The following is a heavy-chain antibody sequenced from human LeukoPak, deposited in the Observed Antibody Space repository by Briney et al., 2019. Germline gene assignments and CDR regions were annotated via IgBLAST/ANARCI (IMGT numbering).Heavy chain of an antibody. CDR1: GFTFSSYT. V-gene: IGHV3-23*01. D-gene: IGHD6-19*01. CDR3: AVRSIAVAGTAFDY. CDR2: ISGSGGST. Sequence: GGSLRLSCAASGFTFSSYTMSWVRQAPGKGLEWVSAISGSGGSTYYADSVKGRFTISRDNSKNTLYLQMNSLRAEDTAVYYCAVRSIAVAGTAFDYWGQGTLVTVSS. J-gene: IGHJ4*02.